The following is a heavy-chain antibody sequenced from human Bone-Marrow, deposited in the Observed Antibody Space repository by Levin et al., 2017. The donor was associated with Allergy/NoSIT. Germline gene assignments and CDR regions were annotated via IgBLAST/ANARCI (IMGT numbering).Heavy chain of an antibody. D-gene: IGHD3-3*01. CDR1: GFSFTTYG. CDR3: AKGLEDYDFWSGNDAFDI. CDR2: IAYDGYNK. Sequence: GGSLRLSCAASGFSFTTYGMHWVRQAPGKGLEWVAVIAYDGYNKYYADAVTGRFTISRDTSKTTLYLQMNSLRADDTAVYYCAKGLEDYDFWSGNDAFDIWGQGTMVTVSS. J-gene: IGHJ3*02. V-gene: IGHV3-30*18.